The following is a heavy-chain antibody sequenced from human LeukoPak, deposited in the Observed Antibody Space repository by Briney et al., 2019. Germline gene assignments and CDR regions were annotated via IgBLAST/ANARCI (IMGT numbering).Heavy chain of an antibody. Sequence: GASVKVSCKASGYTFTSYYMHWVRQAPGQGLEWMGWINPNSGGTNYAQKFQGRVTMTRDTSISTAYMELSRLRSDDTAVYYCARDPLYSYGPSRTAVNYYGMDVWGQGTTVTVSS. J-gene: IGHJ6*02. CDR1: GYTFTSYY. V-gene: IGHV1-2*02. D-gene: IGHD5-18*01. CDR2: INPNSGGT. CDR3: ARDPLYSYGPSRTAVNYYGMDV.